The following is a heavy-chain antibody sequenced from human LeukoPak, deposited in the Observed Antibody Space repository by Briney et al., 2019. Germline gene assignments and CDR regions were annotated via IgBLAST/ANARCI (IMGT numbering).Heavy chain of an antibody. CDR2: MNPNSGNT. V-gene: IGHV1-8*03. J-gene: IGHJ6*03. CDR3: ARGLPAANPYYYYMDV. D-gene: IGHD2-2*01. CDR1: GYTFTSYD. Sequence: ASVKVSCKASGYTFTSYDINWVRQATGQGLEWMGWMNPNSGNTGYAQKFQGRVTITRNTSISTAYMELSSLRSEDTAVYYCARGLPAANPYYYYMDVWGKGTTVTVSS.